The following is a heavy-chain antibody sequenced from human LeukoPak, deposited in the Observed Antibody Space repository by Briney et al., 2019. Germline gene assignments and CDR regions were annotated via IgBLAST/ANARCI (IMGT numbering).Heavy chain of an antibody. CDR2: IHSAHSNT. J-gene: IGHJ4*02. CDR3: AGARHGDYRWDY. D-gene: IGHD4-17*01. V-gene: IGHV5-51*01. Sequence: GASLQISCKESGSRFTNYWVGGVRQLPGKGLEWMGIIHSAHSNTQYSPSFQGQVTISADKSISTAYLQWSGLKASDTAMYYCAGARHGDYRWDYWGQGTLVTVSS. CDR1: GSRFTNYW.